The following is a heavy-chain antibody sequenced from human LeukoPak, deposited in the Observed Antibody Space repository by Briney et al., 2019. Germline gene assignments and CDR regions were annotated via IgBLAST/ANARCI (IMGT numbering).Heavy chain of an antibody. Sequence: SETLSLTCTVSGYSISSGYYWGWIRQPPGKGLEWIGSIYHSGSTYYNPSLKSRVTISVDTSKNQFSLKLSSVTAADTAVYYCARDRLGLFDYWGQGSLVTVSS. D-gene: IGHD3-16*01. CDR3: ARDRLGLFDY. V-gene: IGHV4-38-2*02. CDR1: GYSISSGYY. J-gene: IGHJ4*02. CDR2: IYHSGST.